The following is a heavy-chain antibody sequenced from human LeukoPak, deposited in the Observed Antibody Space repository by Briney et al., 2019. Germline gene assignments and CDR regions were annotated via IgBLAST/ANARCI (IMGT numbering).Heavy chain of an antibody. CDR2: IKADGSEK. Sequence: GGSLRLSCAASGFXFSGHRINWVRQPAGKGLEWVANIKADGSEKYYVDSVKGRFTISRDVAKRTVDLQMDNLRAEDTAIYYCAYRNNFEYWGQGALVTVSS. CDR1: GFXFSGHR. D-gene: IGHD1-26*01. V-gene: IGHV3-7*05. J-gene: IGHJ4*02. CDR3: AYRNNFEY.